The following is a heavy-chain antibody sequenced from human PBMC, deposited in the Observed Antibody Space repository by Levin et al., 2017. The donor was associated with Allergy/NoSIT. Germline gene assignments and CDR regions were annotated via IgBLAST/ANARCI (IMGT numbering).Heavy chain of an antibody. CDR2: INSDGSST. D-gene: IGHD6-19*01. CDR3: ARGPIAVAGIDY. CDR1: GFTFSSYW. V-gene: IGHV3-74*01. J-gene: IGHJ4*02. Sequence: GGSLRLSCAASGFTFSSYWMHWVRQAPGKGLVWVSRINSDGSSTSYADSVKGRFTISRDNAKNTLYLQMNSLRAEDTAVYYCARGPIAVAGIDYWGQGTLVTVSS.